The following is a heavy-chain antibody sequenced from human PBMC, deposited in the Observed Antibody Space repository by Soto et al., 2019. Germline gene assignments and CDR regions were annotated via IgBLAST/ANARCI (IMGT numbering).Heavy chain of an antibody. CDR1: GGSISSSSYY. J-gene: IGHJ6*03. CDR3: ARLLVYSRGYYYYYMDV. D-gene: IGHD6-13*01. CDR2: IYYSGST. V-gene: IGHV4-39*01. Sequence: SETLSLTCTVSGGSISSSSYYWGWIRQPPGKGLEWIGSIYYSGSTYYNPSLKSRVTISVDTSKNQFSLKLSSVTAADTAVYQCARLLVYSRGYYYYYMDVWGKGTTVTVSS.